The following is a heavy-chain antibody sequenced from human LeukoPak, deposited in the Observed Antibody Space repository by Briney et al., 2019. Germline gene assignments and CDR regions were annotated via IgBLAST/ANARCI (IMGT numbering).Heavy chain of an antibody. CDR3: ASVATIGYYFDY. CDR2: IYYSGST. D-gene: IGHD5-12*01. CDR1: GGSISSYY. J-gene: IGHJ4*02. V-gene: IGHV4-59*01. Sequence: SETLSLTCTVSGGSISSYYWSWIRQPPGKGLEWIGYIYYSGSTNYNPSLKSRVTISVDTSKNQFSLKLSSVTAADTAVYYCASVATIGYYFDYWGQGTLVTVSS.